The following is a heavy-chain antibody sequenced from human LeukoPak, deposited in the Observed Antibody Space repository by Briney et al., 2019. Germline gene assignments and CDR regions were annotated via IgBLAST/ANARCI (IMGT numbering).Heavy chain of an antibody. J-gene: IGHJ3*02. D-gene: IGHD4-17*01. Sequence: ASVKVSCKASGYTFTGYYMHWVRQAPGQGLEWMGRINPNSGGTNYAQKFQGRVTMTRDTCISTAYMELSRLRSDDTAVYYCARDITYGDYADAFDIWGQGTMVTVSS. CDR3: ARDITYGDYADAFDI. V-gene: IGHV1-2*06. CDR1: GYTFTGYY. CDR2: INPNSGGT.